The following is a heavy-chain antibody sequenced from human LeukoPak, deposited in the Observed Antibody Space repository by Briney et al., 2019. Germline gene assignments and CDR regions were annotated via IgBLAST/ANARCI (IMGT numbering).Heavy chain of an antibody. Sequence: GGSLRLSCAASGFTFSSYAMSWVRQAPGKGLEWVSAISGSGGSTYYADSVKGRFTISRDNAKNSLYLQMNSLRTEDTAVYYCARSRGVDWFDPWGQGTLVTVSS. CDR1: GFTFSSYA. CDR3: ARSRGVDWFDP. J-gene: IGHJ5*02. V-gene: IGHV3-23*01. CDR2: ISGSGGST. D-gene: IGHD2-15*01.